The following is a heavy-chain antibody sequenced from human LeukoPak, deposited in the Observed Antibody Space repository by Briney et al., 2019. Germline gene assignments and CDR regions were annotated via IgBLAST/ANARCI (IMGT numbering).Heavy chain of an antibody. CDR3: AKDRPLYSGSQLFDY. J-gene: IGHJ4*02. Sequence: GGSLRLSCAASGFTFSSYAMHWVRQAPGKGLEWVAVISYDGSNKYYADSVKGRFTIYRDNSKNTLYLQMNSLRAEDTAVYYCAKDRPLYSGSQLFDYWGQGTLVTVSS. D-gene: IGHD1-26*01. V-gene: IGHV3-30-3*02. CDR2: ISYDGSNK. CDR1: GFTFSSYA.